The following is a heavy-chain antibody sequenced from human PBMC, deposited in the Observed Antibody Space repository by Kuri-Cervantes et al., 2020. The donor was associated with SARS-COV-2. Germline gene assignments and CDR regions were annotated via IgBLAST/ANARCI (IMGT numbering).Heavy chain of an antibody. J-gene: IGHJ4*02. V-gene: IGHV4-39*07. CDR2: INDSGAT. CDR3: ARGVPGY. Sequence: GSLRLSCTVSGGSISSGGYYWSWIRQTPGMGLEWIGQINDSGATRYNPSLKSRVIVSMDKSKNQFSLKLSSVTAADTAVYYCARGVPGYWGQGSLVTVSS. D-gene: IGHD6-6*01. CDR1: GGSISSGGYY.